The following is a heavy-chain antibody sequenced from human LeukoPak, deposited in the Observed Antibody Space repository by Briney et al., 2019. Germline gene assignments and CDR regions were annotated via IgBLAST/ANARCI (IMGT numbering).Heavy chain of an antibody. Sequence: PGGSLRLSCAASGFTVSSNYMSWVRQAPGKGLEWVSVIYSGGSTYYADSVNGRFTISRDNSKSTLYLQMNSLRAEDTAVYYCAKDSRYGYRWDYDYWGQGTPVTVSS. D-gene: IGHD5-18*01. CDR2: IYSGGST. J-gene: IGHJ4*02. V-gene: IGHV3-53*01. CDR1: GFTVSSNY. CDR3: AKDSRYGYRWDYDY.